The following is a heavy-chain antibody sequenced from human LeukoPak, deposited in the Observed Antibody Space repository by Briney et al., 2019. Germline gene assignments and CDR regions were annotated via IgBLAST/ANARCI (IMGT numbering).Heavy chain of an antibody. V-gene: IGHV4-39*07. Sequence: SETLSLTCSVSDGSISSSFYYCGWLRQPPGKGLQWIGSMHSGGNTHYNPSLKSRVTISVDTSKNQFSLNLSSVTAADTAVYYCARRGADGSSGYYVFFDYWGQGTLVTVSS. J-gene: IGHJ4*02. CDR1: DGSISSSFYY. CDR2: MHSGGNT. CDR3: ARRGADGSSGYYVFFDY. D-gene: IGHD3-22*01.